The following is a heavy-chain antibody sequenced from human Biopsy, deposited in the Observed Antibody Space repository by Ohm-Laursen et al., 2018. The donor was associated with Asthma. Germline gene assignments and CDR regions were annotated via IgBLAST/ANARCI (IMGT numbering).Heavy chain of an antibody. CDR1: GGSISSGGYS. J-gene: IGHJ4*02. Sequence: TLSLTCAVSGGSISSGGYSWSWIRQPPGKGLEWIGYIYHSGSTYYNPPLKSRVTISVDRSKNQFSLKLSSVTAADTAVYYCAKGGGDIVVVISATTLDYWGQGALVTVSS. CDR3: AKGGGDIVVVISATTLDY. CDR2: IYHSGST. D-gene: IGHD2-15*01. V-gene: IGHV4-30-2*01.